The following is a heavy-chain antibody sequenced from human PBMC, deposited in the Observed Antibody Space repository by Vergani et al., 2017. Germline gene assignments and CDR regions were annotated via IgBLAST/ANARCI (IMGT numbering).Heavy chain of an antibody. CDR1: GFSLSTSGVG. J-gene: IGHJ5*02. CDR3: VHNSLTMVRGVINNWFDP. Sequence: QITLKESGPTLVKPTQTLTLTCTFSGFSLSTSGVGVGWLRQPPGKGLEWLALIYWDDDKRYSPSLKSRLTITKDTSQNQVVLTMTNMDPVDTATYYCVHNSLTMVRGVINNWFDPWGQGTLVTVSS. D-gene: IGHD3-10*01. V-gene: IGHV2-5*02. CDR2: IYWDDDK.